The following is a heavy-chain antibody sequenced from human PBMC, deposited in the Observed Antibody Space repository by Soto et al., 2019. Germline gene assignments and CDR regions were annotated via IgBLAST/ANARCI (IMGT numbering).Heavy chain of an antibody. CDR2: IYYSGST. V-gene: IGHV4-59*01. CDR1: GGSISSYY. Sequence: SETLSLTCTVSGGSISSYYWSWIRQPPGKGLEWIGYIYYSGSTNYNPSLKSRVTISVDTSKNQFSLKLSSVTAADTAVYYCARFIDCSGGSCYSGAFDIWGQGTMVTVSS. D-gene: IGHD2-15*01. J-gene: IGHJ3*02. CDR3: ARFIDCSGGSCYSGAFDI.